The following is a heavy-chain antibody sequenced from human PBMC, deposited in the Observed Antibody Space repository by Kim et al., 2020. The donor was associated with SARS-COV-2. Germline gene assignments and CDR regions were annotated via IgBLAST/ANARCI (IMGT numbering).Heavy chain of an antibody. D-gene: IGHD6-13*01. CDR1: GGSISSSSYY. CDR3: ARVVTPSLAGTHNWFDP. CDR2: IYYSGST. V-gene: IGHV4-39*07. J-gene: IGHJ5*02. Sequence: SETLSLTCTVSGGSISSSSYYWGWIRQPPGKGLEWIGSIYYSGSTYYNPSLKSRVTISVDTSKNQFSLKLSSVTAADTAVYYCARVVTPSLAGTHNWFDPWGQGTLVTVSS.